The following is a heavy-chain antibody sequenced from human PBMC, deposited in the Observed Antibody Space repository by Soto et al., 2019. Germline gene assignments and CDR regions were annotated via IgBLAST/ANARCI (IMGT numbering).Heavy chain of an antibody. D-gene: IGHD2-2*01. J-gene: IGHJ6*03. Sequence: GGSLRLSCAASGFTFSSYDMHWVRQATGKGLEWVSAIGTAGDTYYPGSVEGRFTISRENAKNSLYLQMNSLRAGDTAVYYCARGGWGGPGTIGDIVVVPAAMSMDVWGKGTTVTVSS. CDR3: ARGGWGGPGTIGDIVVVPAAMSMDV. CDR1: GFTFSSYD. V-gene: IGHV3-13*01. CDR2: IGTAGDT.